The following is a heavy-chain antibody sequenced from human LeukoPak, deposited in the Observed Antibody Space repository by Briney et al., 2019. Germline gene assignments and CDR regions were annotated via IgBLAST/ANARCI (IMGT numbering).Heavy chain of an antibody. V-gene: IGHV4-39*01. CDR1: GGSISSSSYY. D-gene: IGHD2-2*01. CDR3: ARWWVVVVPAATFDAFDI. Sequence: SEPLSLTCTVSGGSISSSSYYWGWIRQPRGKGLEWIGSIYYSGSTYYNPSLSRRVTISVDTSKNQFSLKLSSVTAADTAVYYCARWWVVVVPAATFDAFDIWGQGTMVTVSS. CDR2: IYYSGST. J-gene: IGHJ3*02.